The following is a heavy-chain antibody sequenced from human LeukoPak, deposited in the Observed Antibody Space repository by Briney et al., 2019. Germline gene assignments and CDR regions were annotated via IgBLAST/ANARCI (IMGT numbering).Heavy chain of an antibody. Sequence: GGSLRLSCAASGFTFSYYAMSWVRQAPGKGLEWVGFIRSKAYGETADYAASVKGRFTISRDDSKAIAYLQMNSLKTEDTAVYHCTRDRGAYNLYDYWGQGTLVTVSS. D-gene: IGHD1-1*01. CDR2: IRSKAYGETA. CDR1: GFTFSYYA. J-gene: IGHJ4*02. CDR3: TRDRGAYNLYDY. V-gene: IGHV3-49*04.